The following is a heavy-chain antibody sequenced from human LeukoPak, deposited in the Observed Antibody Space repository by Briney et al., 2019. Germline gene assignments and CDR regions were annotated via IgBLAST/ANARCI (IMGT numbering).Heavy chain of an antibody. D-gene: IGHD6-13*01. Sequence: SETLSLTCTVSGGSISSYYWAWIRQPAGKGLEWIGRINTSGSTNYNLSLKSRVTISADKSENQFSLKLSSVTAADAAVYYCARDTYYSTTWYRDYWGQGTLVSV. CDR3: ARDTYYSTTWYRDY. J-gene: IGHJ4*02. V-gene: IGHV4-4*07. CDR2: INTSGST. CDR1: GGSISSYY.